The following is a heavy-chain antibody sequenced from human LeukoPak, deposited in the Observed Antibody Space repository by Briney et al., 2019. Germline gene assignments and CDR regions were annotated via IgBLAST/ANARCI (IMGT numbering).Heavy chain of an antibody. V-gene: IGHV4-39*07. D-gene: IGHD1-1*01. CDR2: INHSGST. J-gene: IGHJ4*02. Sequence: NPSETLSLTCTVSGGSIRSSYYYWGWIRQPPGKGLEWIGEINHSGSTNYNPSLKSRVTISVDTSKNQFSLKLSSVTAADTAVYYCARGGPTTGDYWGQGTLVTVSS. CDR3: ARGGPTTGDY. CDR1: GGSIRSSYYY.